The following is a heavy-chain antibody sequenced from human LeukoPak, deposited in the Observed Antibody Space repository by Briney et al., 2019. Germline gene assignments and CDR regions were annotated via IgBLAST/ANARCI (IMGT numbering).Heavy chain of an antibody. D-gene: IGHD4-17*01. J-gene: IGHJ4*02. CDR3: ARLRSPVTILYYFDY. Sequence: SETLSLTCAASGGSISSSTYCWGWLRQPPGKGLEWVASFYCSGSTYYNPSLNSLVTICVDSSNNQFFLMMSPGSAADPVVSYCARLRSPVTILYYFDYWGQGTLVTVSS. CDR1: GGSISSSTYC. CDR2: FYCSGST. V-gene: IGHV4-39*01.